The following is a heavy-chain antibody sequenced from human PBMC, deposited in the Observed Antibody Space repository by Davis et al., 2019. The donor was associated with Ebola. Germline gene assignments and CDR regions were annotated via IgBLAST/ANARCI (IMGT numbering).Heavy chain of an antibody. D-gene: IGHD3-3*01. V-gene: IGHV3-74*01. CDR3: AREGGMYYDFWSGYYLGY. CDR2: INSDGSST. CDR1: GFTFSSYA. J-gene: IGHJ4*02. Sequence: PGGSLRLSCAASGFTFSSYAMSWVRQAPGKGLVWVSRINSDGSSTSYADSVKGRFTISRDNAKNTLYLQMNSLRAEDTAVYYCAREGGMYYDFWSGYYLGYWGQGTLVTVSS.